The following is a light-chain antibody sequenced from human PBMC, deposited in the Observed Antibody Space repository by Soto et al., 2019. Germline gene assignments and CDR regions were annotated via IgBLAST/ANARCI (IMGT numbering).Light chain of an antibody. V-gene: IGKV2-40*01. J-gene: IGKJ2*01. CDR1: QSLFDTEDGGTY. CDR3: MQRLDFPFT. CDR2: TIS. Sequence: IVMTQTPLSLPFAPGEPASISCRSSQSLFDTEDGGTYLDWYLHKPGQSPQLLIYTISYRASGVPDRFSGSGSGTDFTLNISRVEAEDVGTYYCMQRLDFPFTFGQGTKLEIK.